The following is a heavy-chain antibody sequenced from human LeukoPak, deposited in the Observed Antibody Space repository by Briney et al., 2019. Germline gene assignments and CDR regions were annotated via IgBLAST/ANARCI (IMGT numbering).Heavy chain of an antibody. CDR1: GDTVSRNTAA. CDR2: TYHRSKWYN. V-gene: IGHV6-1*01. D-gene: IGHD3-22*01. Sequence: SQTLSLTCAISGDTVSRNTAACNWIRQSPSRGLEWLGRTYHRSKWYNDYAVSVKSRITVNPDTSKNQFSLQLKSVTPEDTAVYFCARQEIEVDAAVDIWGQGTMVTVSS. CDR3: ARQEIEVDAAVDI. J-gene: IGHJ3*02.